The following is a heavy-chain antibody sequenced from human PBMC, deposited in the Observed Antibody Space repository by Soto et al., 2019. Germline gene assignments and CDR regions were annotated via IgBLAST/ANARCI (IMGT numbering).Heavy chain of an antibody. CDR2: IYYSGST. J-gene: IGHJ4*02. Sequence: TLSLTCTVSGGSISSGDYYWSWIRQPPGKGLEWIGYIYYSGSTYYNPSLKSRVTISVDTSKNQFSLKLSSVTAADTAVYYCARGGSITIFGVVIFDYWGQGTLVTVSS. CDR3: ARGGSITIFGVVIFDY. CDR1: GGSISSGDYY. D-gene: IGHD3-3*01. V-gene: IGHV4-30-4*01.